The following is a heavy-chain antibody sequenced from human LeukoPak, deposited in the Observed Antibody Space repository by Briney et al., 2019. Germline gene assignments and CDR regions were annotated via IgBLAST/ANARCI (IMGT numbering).Heavy chain of an antibody. D-gene: IGHD3-22*01. J-gene: IGHJ4*02. CDR3: ARDTSYYYDSSGYYYRPYYFDY. CDR2: INHSGST. CDR1: GFTFSSYA. V-gene: IGHV4-34*01. Sequence: GSLRLSCAASGFTFSSYAMSWVRQPPGKGLEWIGEINHSGSTNYNPSLKSRVTISVDTSKNQFSLKLSSVTAADTAVYYCARDTSYYYDSSGYYYRPYYFDYWGQGTLVTVSS.